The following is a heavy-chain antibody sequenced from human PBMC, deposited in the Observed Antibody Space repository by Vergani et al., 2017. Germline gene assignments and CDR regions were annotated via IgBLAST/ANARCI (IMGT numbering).Heavy chain of an antibody. CDR3: ARVILLWLGDWFDP. J-gene: IGHJ5*02. D-gene: IGHD3-10*01. V-gene: IGHV4-4*03. Sequence: QVQLQESGPGLVKPPGTLSLTCAVSGGSISSSNWWSWVRQPPGKGLEWIGEIYYSGSTNYNPSLKSRVTISIDKSKNQFSLKLSSVTAADTAVYYCARVILLWLGDWFDPWGQGTLVTVSS. CDR1: GGSISSSNW. CDR2: IYYSGST.